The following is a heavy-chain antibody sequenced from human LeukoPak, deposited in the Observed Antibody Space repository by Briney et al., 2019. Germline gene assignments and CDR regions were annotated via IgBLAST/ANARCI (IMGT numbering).Heavy chain of an antibody. J-gene: IGHJ5*02. CDR2: INHSGST. Sequence: PSETLSLTCAVYGGSFSGYYWSWIRQPPGKGLEWIGEINHSGSTNHNTSLKSRVTISVDTSKNQFSLKLSSVTAADTAVYYCARARVNYYGSGSYRWFDPWGQGTLVTVSS. D-gene: IGHD3-10*01. CDR1: GGSFSGYY. V-gene: IGHV4-34*01. CDR3: ARARVNYYGSGSYRWFDP.